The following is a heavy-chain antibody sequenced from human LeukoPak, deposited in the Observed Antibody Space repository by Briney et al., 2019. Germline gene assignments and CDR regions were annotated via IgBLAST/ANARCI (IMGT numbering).Heavy chain of an antibody. CDR2: IGSDENR. D-gene: IGHD2-8*02. Sequence: GGSLRLSCTASGFTFSGNTMGWVRQAPGKGLEWVSGIGSDENRLYADSVKGRFTISRDNSKNTLYLQMNSLRVEDTAVYYCAKDVIHWSFDHWGQGTLVTVSS. CDR1: GFTFSGNT. J-gene: IGHJ4*02. V-gene: IGHV3-23*01. CDR3: AKDVIHWSFDH.